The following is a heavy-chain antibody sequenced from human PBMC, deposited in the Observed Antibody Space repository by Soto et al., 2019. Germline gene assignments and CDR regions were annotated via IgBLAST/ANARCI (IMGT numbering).Heavy chain of an antibody. V-gene: IGHV3-23*01. CDR2: ISFSGFTT. CDR3: ARSIVVVTAADY. D-gene: IGHD2-21*02. CDR1: GFTFNNYS. Sequence: GGSLRLSCAASGFTFNNYSMSWVRQAPGKGLEWVSTISFSGFTTYYADSVKGRFTISRDNSKNTLYLQMNSLRAEDTAVYYCARSIVVVTAADYWGQGTLVTVSS. J-gene: IGHJ4*02.